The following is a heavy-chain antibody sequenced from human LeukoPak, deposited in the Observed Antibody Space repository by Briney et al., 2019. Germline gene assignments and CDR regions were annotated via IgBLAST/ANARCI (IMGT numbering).Heavy chain of an antibody. CDR2: IYYSGTS. V-gene: IGHV4-59*01. CDR3: ARGAAGTFPYCYYGMDV. D-gene: IGHD6-13*01. CDR1: GGSISSYY. Sequence: KPSETLSLTCTVSGGSISSYYWSWIRQPPGKGLEWMGYIYYSGTSKYNPSLKSRVTISVDTSKSQFSLKLSSVTAADPAVYYCARGAAGTFPYCYYGMDVWGQGTTVTVSS. J-gene: IGHJ6*02.